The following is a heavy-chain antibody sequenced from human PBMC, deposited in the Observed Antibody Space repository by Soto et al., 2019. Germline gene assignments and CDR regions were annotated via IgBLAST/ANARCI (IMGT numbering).Heavy chain of an antibody. J-gene: IGHJ4*02. CDR2: IGGRCAGT. CDR1: AFTLGGYD. V-gene: IGHV3-23*01. Sequence: PGGSLRLACAASAFTLGGYDMNCVRQAPGKGLECVSPIGGRCAGTYYSCSVKGRCTIARYNSKNTLYLQMNSLRAEDTAVYYCAKRDSSGYYGYFDYWGRVTLVTVSS. CDR3: AKRDSSGYYGYFDY. D-gene: IGHD3-22*01.